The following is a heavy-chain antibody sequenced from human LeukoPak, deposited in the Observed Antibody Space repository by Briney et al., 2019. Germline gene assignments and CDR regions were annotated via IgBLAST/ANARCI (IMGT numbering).Heavy chain of an antibody. V-gene: IGHV1-69*13. CDR1: GGTFSSYA. Sequence: SVKVSCKASGGTFSSYAISWVRQAPGQGLEWMGGIIPIFGTANYAQKFQGRVTITADESTSTAYMELSSLRSEDTAVYYCARFGELYSCGSGPNPYYYMDVWGKGTTVTISS. J-gene: IGHJ6*03. CDR3: ARFGELYSCGSGPNPYYYMDV. CDR2: IIPIFGTA. D-gene: IGHD3-10*01.